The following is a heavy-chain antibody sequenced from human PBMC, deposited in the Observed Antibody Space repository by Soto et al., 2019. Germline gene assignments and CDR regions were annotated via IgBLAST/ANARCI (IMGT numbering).Heavy chain of an antibody. J-gene: IGHJ4*02. CDR3: ARAGLGDGSDY. CDR1: GGSVSSGSYY. Sequence: QVQLQESGPGLVKPSETLSLTCTVSGGSVSSGSYYWSWIRQPPGKGLEWIGYIYYSGSTKYNPSRKSPVTITVDTSKNQFSLKLSSVTAADTAVYYCARAGLGDGSDYWGQGTLVTVSS. CDR2: IYYSGST. D-gene: IGHD1-26*01. V-gene: IGHV4-61*01.